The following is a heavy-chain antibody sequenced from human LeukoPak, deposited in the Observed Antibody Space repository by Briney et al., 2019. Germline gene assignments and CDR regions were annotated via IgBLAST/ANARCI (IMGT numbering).Heavy chain of an antibody. CDR1: GFTFTTYS. V-gene: IGHV3-21*01. CDR2: TSSSSSYI. CDR3: ARGLWTAHYYYYYGMDV. Sequence: PGGSLRLSCAASGFTFTTYSMNWVRQAPGKGLEWVSATSSSSSYIYYADSVKGRFTISRDNAKNSLYLQVNSLRAEDTAVYYCARGLWTAHYYYYYGMDVWGQGTTVTVSS. J-gene: IGHJ6*02. D-gene: IGHD3/OR15-3a*01.